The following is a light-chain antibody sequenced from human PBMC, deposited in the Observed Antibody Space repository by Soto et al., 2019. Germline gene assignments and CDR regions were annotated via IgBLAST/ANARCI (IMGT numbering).Light chain of an antibody. CDR3: AAWDDNSWV. CDR1: SSNIGSNH. V-gene: IGLV1-47*01. J-gene: IGLJ3*02. CDR2: KNN. Sequence: QSVLTQPPSASGTPGQRVSISCSGSSSNIGSNHVYWYQQLPGTAPKLLIYKNNQRPSGVPDRFSGSKSGTSASLAISGLRSEDEADYYCAAWDDNSWVFGGGTQLTVL.